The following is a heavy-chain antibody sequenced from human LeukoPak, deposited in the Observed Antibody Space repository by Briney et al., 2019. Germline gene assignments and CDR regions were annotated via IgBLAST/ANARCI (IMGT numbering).Heavy chain of an antibody. J-gene: IGHJ6*02. CDR1: GFAFSSYW. CDR2: IKQDGSEK. CDR3: ARGLRYYYYYGMDV. Sequence: GGSLRLSCAASGFAFSSYWMSWVRQAPGKGMEWAANIKQDGSEKYYVDSVKGRFTISRDNAKNSLYLQMNSLRAEDTAVYYCARGLRYYYYYGMDVWGQGTTVTVSS. D-gene: IGHD3-16*01. V-gene: IGHV3-7*03.